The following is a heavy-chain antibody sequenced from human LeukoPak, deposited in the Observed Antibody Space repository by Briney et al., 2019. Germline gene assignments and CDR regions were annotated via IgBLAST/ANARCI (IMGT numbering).Heavy chain of an antibody. CDR2: IYPGDSDT. Sequence: GESLKISCKGSGYSFASYWIGWVRQMPGKGLEWMGIIYPGDSDTRYSPSFQGQVTISADKSISTAYLQWSSLKASDTAMYYCARPRRYSYCSSTSCYSFDVALDIWGQGTMVTVSS. J-gene: IGHJ3*02. CDR1: GYSFASYW. CDR3: ARPRRYSYCSSTSCYSFDVALDI. D-gene: IGHD2-2*01. V-gene: IGHV5-51*01.